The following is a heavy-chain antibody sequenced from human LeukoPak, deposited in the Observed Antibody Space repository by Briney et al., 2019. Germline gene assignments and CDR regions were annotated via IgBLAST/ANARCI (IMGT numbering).Heavy chain of an antibody. CDR2: ISGSGRST. CDR1: GFTFSGCA. D-gene: IGHD4-11*01. Sequence: GGSLRLSCAASGFTFSGCAMSWVRQAPGKGLEWVSAISGSGRSTYYADSVKGRFTISRDNAKNSLYLQMNSLRAEDTAVYYCARDRVNYSPWWFDPWGQGTLVTVSS. CDR3: ARDRVNYSPWWFDP. V-gene: IGHV3-21*01. J-gene: IGHJ5*02.